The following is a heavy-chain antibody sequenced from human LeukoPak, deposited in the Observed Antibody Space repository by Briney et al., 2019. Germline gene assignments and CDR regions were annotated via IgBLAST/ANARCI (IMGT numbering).Heavy chain of an antibody. CDR1: GGSISSGGYS. V-gene: IGHV4-30-2*01. J-gene: IGHJ4*02. D-gene: IGHD3-10*01. Sequence: SETLSLTCAVSGGSISSGGYSWCWTRQPPGKGLEWIGYIYHSGSTYYNPSLKSRVTISVDRSKNQFSLKLSSVTAADTAVYYCARLRGSGSYLYYFDYWGQGTLVTVSS. CDR2: IYHSGST. CDR3: ARLRGSGSYLYYFDY.